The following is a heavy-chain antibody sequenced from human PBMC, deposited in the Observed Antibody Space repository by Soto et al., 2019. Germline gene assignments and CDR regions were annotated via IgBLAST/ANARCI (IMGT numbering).Heavy chain of an antibody. Sequence: SETLSLTCAVYGGSFSGYYWSWIRQPPGKGLEWIGEINHSGSTNYNPSLKSRVTISVDTSKNQFSLKLSSVTAADTAVYYCAGYSAITNWFDPWGQGALVTGSS. CDR1: GGSFSGYY. J-gene: IGHJ5*02. CDR3: AGYSAITNWFDP. D-gene: IGHD2-21*01. V-gene: IGHV4-34*01. CDR2: INHSGST.